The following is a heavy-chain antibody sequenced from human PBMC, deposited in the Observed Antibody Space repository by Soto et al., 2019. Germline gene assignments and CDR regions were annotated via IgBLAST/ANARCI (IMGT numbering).Heavy chain of an antibody. V-gene: IGHV1-69*01. D-gene: IGHD3-22*01. CDR2: IMPSFGSA. Sequence: QVQLVQSGAEVKKPGSSVKVSCKASGVTFSTNTISWVRQAPGQGLEWMGGIMPSFGSANYAQTFQGRVTITADEYTRTVYLEMRRLRYEDTAVYYCARQFDADTSGYYYADWGQGTLVTVAS. CDR3: ARQFDADTSGYYYAD. J-gene: IGHJ4*02. CDR1: GVTFSTNT.